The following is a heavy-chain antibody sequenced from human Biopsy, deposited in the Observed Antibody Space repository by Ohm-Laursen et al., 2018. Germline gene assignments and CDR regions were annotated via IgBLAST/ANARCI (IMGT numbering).Heavy chain of an antibody. D-gene: IGHD5-24*01. CDR1: GGIFNSYG. CDR2: INTYNGNT. Sequence: ASVKVSCKASGGIFNSYGISWVRQAPGQGLEWMGWINTYNGNTNYAQNLQGRVTMTTDTSTSTAYMELRSLRSDDTAVYYCARERGGYKRTDYWGQGTLVTVSS. V-gene: IGHV1-18*01. J-gene: IGHJ4*02. CDR3: ARERGGYKRTDY.